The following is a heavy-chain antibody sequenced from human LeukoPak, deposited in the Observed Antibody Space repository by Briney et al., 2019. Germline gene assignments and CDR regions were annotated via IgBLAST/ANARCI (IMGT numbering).Heavy chain of an antibody. Sequence: PGGSLRLSCGASGFTLNTYKMTSVRQAPGKGLEWVSAISATGGSPYYADSVKGRFTISRDNSKNTLYLQMNSLRAEDTAVYYCAKGKVAPFLNWFDPWGQGTLVTVSS. CDR3: AKGKVAPFLNWFDP. CDR2: ISATGGSP. CDR1: GFTLNTYK. D-gene: IGHD1-26*01. J-gene: IGHJ5*02. V-gene: IGHV3-23*01.